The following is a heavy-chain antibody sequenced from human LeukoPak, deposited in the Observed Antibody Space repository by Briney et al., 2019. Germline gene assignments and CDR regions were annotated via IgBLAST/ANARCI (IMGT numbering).Heavy chain of an antibody. V-gene: IGHV1-8*01. J-gene: IGHJ6*03. CDR3: ARALSWTTECYYYMDV. D-gene: IGHD3/OR15-3a*01. CDR2: MNPNSGNT. CDR1: GYTSTSYD. Sequence: ASVKVSCKASGYTSTSYDMNWVRQATGQGLEWLGWMNPNSGNTGYAQNFQGRVTMTMDTSITTAYMELSSLRSEDTAVYYCARALSWTTECYYYMDVWGKGTTVTVSS.